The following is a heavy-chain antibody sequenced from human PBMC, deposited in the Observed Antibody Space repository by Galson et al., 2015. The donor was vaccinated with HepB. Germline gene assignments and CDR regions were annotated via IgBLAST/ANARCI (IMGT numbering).Heavy chain of an antibody. V-gene: IGHV3-33*08. Sequence: SLRLSCAASGFSFSSYSMHWVRQGPGKGLEWVAAIWYDGTNKYYADSVKGRFTISRDNSKNTLYLQMNSLSGDDTAVYYCARAVHGDYVRGRDYCGQGTLVTVSS. J-gene: IGHJ4*02. CDR3: ARAVHGDYVRGRDY. CDR1: GFSFSSYS. D-gene: IGHD4-17*01. CDR2: IWYDGTNK.